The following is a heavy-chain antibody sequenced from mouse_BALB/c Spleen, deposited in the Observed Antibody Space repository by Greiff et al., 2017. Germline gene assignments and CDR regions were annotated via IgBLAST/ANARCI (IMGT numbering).Heavy chain of an antibody. CDR1: GFNIKDTY. Sequence: VQLKQSGAELVKPGASVKLSCTASGFNIKDTYMHWVKQRPEQGLEWIGRIDPANGNTKYDPKFQGKATITADTSSNTAYLQLSSLTSEDTAVYYCAKFITLSYWGQGTLVTVSA. CDR3: AKFITLSY. J-gene: IGHJ3*01. D-gene: IGHD1-2*01. V-gene: IGHV14-3*02. CDR2: IDPANGNT.